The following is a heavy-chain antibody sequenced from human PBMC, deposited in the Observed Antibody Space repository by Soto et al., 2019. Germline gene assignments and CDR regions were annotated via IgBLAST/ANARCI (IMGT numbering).Heavy chain of an antibody. J-gene: IGHJ4*02. V-gene: IGHV3-7*01. Sequence: EVHLVESGGGLVQPGGSLRLSCAASGFTFSSYWMTWVRQAPGKGLEWVANTKKDGSEKNYVGSVKGRFTISRDNAKNSLFLQMDSLRAEDTAVYYCARVAYVDESFDYWGQGTLVTVSS. CDR1: GFTFSSYW. CDR3: ARVAYVDESFDY. D-gene: IGHD2-21*01. CDR2: TKKDGSEK.